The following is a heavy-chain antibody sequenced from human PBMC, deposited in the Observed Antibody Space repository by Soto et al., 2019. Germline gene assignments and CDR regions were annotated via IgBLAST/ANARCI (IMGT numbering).Heavy chain of an antibody. D-gene: IGHD5-18*01. CDR2: IYYSGST. V-gene: IGHV4-39*01. CDR1: GGSMSSSSYY. CDR3: ARLGLFVEWLLYYYGMDV. J-gene: IGHJ6*02. Sequence: PSETLSLTFTVSGGSMSSSSYYWGWIRQPPGKGLERIGSIYYSGSTYYNASLKSRVTISVDTSKNQFSLKLSPVTAADPAAYYCARLGLFVEWLLYYYGMDVWRQGTTVTVAS.